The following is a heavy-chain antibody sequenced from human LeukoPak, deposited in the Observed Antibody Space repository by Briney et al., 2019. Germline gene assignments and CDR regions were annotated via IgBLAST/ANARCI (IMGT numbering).Heavy chain of an antibody. D-gene: IGHD3-10*01. V-gene: IGHV6-1*01. Sequence: SQTLSLTCAISGDILSHNNVAWNWIRQSPSRGLEWLGRTHYWPKFNTDYAVIVKSRIAINSDISKNQFSPQLNAVSPEDTGFYYCARGSHSSFDDCCQGTLVTVSS. J-gene: IGHJ4*02. CDR1: GDILSHNNVA. CDR3: ARGSHSSFDD. CDR2: THYWPKFNT.